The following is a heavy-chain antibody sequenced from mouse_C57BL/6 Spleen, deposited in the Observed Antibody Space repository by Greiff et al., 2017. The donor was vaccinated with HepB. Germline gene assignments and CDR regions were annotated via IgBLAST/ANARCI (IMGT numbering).Heavy chain of an antibody. V-gene: IGHV5-4*03. Sequence: DVKLQESGGGLVKPGGSLKLSCAASGFTFSSYAMSWVRQTPEKRLEWVATISDGGSYTYYPDNVKGRFTISRDNAKNNLYLQMSHLKSEDTAMYYCARVDYSYFDYWGQGTTLTVSS. CDR1: GFTFSSYA. CDR3: ARVDYSYFDY. D-gene: IGHD1-1*01. J-gene: IGHJ2*01. CDR2: ISDGGSYT.